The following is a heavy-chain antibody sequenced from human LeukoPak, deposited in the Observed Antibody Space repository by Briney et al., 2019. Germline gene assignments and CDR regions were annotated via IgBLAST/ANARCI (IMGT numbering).Heavy chain of an antibody. CDR2: IYTSGTT. J-gene: IGHJ4*02. Sequence: SETLSPTCTVSGYSISSGYYWGWIRQPAGKGLEWIGRIYTSGTTNYNPSLKSRVTISIDTSKNQFSLKLSSVTAADTAVYYCARGLWFGDENPPYFDYWGQGTLVTVSS. D-gene: IGHD3-10*01. CDR1: GYSISSGYY. V-gene: IGHV4-61*02. CDR3: ARGLWFGDENPPYFDY.